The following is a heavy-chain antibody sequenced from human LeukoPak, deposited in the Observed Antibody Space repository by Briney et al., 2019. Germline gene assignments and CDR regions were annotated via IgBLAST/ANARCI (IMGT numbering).Heavy chain of an antibody. V-gene: IGHV1-69*05. CDR2: IIPIFGTA. CDR1: GGTFSSYA. D-gene: IGHD2-8*01. Sequence: ASVKVSCKASGGTFSSYAISWVRQAPGQGLEWMGRIIPIFGTANYAQKFQGRVTIATDESTSTAYMELSSLRSEDTAVYYCASTDCTNGVCYTCDYWGQGTLVTVSS. J-gene: IGHJ4*02. CDR3: ASTDCTNGVCYTCDY.